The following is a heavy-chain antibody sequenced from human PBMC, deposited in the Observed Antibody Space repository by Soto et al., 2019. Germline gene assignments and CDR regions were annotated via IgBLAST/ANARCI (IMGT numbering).Heavy chain of an antibody. CDR3: AKGRYDFWSPYYFDS. V-gene: IGHV3-9*01. D-gene: IGHD3-3*01. CDR2: ITWNSRVL. J-gene: IGHJ4*02. Sequence: EVQLVESGGRLVQPGRSLRLSCVGTGLNFDDFAMHWDRQAPGKGLEWVSGITWNSRVLAYADSVKGRFTISRDNARNSLYLQMDSLRDEDTALYYCAKGRYDFWSPYYFDSWGQGTLVTVSS. CDR1: GLNFDDFA.